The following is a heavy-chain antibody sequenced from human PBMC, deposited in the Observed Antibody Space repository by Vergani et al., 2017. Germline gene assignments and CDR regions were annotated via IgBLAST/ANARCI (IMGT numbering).Heavy chain of an antibody. CDR1: RFDFSDYY. D-gene: IGHD6-13*01. CDR3: ARAAAAGSLYYYGMDV. CDR2: ISNSGNTI. J-gene: IGHJ6*02. V-gene: IGHV3-11*04. Sequence: QGQLVESGGGLVKPGGSLRLSCAASRFDFSDYYMSWIRQAPGKGLEWISYISNSGNTINYADSVKGRFIVSRDNAKKSLYLQMNSLRVEDTAVYYCARAAAAGSLYYYGMDVWGQGTTVTVSS.